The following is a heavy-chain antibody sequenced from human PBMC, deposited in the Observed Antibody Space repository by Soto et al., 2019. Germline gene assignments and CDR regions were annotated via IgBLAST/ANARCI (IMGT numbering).Heavy chain of an antibody. Sequence: EVQLVESGGGLVQPGGSLRLSCAVSGFTFSSYDMNWVRQAPGKGLEWVSYISGGGGSSTTIYYADSVKGRFTISRDNAKNSLYLQMNSLIDEDTAVYYCARVAGVGDQDEYWGQGTLVTVSS. CDR1: GFTFSSYD. CDR2: ISGGGGSSTTI. CDR3: ARVAGVGDQDEY. V-gene: IGHV3-48*02. D-gene: IGHD1-26*01. J-gene: IGHJ4*02.